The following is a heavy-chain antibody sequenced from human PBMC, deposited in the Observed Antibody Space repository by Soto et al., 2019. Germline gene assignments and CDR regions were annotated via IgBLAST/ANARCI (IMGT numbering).Heavy chain of an antibody. CDR2: IYPGDSDT. Sequence: PGESLKISCKGSGYSFTNYWIGWVRQMPGKGLEWMGIIYPGDSDTRYSPSFQGQVTISADTSINTAYLQWSSLKASDTAMYYCTRHWTIYTSSANRWGQGTLVTVSS. CDR3: TRHWTIYTSSANR. J-gene: IGHJ5*02. D-gene: IGHD6-6*01. CDR1: GYSFTNYW. V-gene: IGHV5-51*01.